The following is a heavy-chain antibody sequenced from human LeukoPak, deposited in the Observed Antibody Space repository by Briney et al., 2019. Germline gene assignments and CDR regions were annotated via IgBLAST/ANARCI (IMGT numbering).Heavy chain of an antibody. CDR2: ISSSSSYI. CDR1: GFTFSSYS. CDR3: ARGIAVAGTRDAFDI. D-gene: IGHD6-19*01. V-gene: IGHV3-21*01. Sequence: GGSLRLSCAASGFTFSSYSMNWVRQAPGKGLEWVSSISSSSSYIYYADSVKGRFTISRDNAKNSLYLQMNSLSAEDTAVYYCARGIAVAGTRDAFDIWGQGTMVTVSS. J-gene: IGHJ3*02.